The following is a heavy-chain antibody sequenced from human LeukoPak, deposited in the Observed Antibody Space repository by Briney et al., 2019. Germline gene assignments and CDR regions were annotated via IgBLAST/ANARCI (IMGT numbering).Heavy chain of an antibody. V-gene: IGHV1-18*01. J-gene: IGHJ4*02. Sequence: ASVKVSCKASGYTFTSYGISWVRQAPGPGLEWMGWISAYNGNTNYAQKLQGRVTMTADTTTSTAYMELRSLRSDDTAVYYCARVLRDQWLLIDYWGQGTLVTVSS. CDR3: ARVLRDQWLLIDY. CDR1: GYTFTSYG. D-gene: IGHD6-19*01. CDR2: ISAYNGNT.